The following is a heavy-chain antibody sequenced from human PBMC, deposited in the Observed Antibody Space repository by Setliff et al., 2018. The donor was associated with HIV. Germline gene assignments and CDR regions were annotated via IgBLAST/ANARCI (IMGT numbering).Heavy chain of an antibody. CDR2: VSYSGAT. J-gene: IGHJ4*02. Sequence: SETLSLTCSVSGGSSIANTFASTWIRQSPGKGLEYIGDVSYSGATMYTNYNPSLESRVTVSEDTSRHQFSLKLTSVTADDTGIYYCARGPPFAYWGQGLLVNVSS. CDR1: GGSSIANTFA. CDR3: ARGPPFAY. V-gene: IGHV4-39*07.